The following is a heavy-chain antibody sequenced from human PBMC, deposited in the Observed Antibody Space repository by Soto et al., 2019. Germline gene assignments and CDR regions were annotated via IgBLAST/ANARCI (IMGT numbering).Heavy chain of an antibody. CDR2: IDPSDSYT. D-gene: IGHD5-18*01. CDR3: ARLKGDTAMARRYWYFDL. Sequence: GESLKISCKGSGYSFTSYWISWVRQMPGKGLEWMGRIDPSDSYTNYSPSFQGHVTISADKSISTAYLQWSSLKASDTAMYYCARLKGDTAMARRYWYFDLWGRGTMVTVSS. V-gene: IGHV5-10-1*01. J-gene: IGHJ2*01. CDR1: GYSFTSYW.